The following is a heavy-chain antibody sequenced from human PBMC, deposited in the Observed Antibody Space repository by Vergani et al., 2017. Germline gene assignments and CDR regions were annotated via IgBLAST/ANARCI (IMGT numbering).Heavy chain of an antibody. CDR1: GFTFSSYW. V-gene: IGHV3-7*03. CDR2: IKQEGSEK. CDR3: ASEPNPDLYNWFDP. Sequence: EVQLVESGGGLVQPGGSLRLSCAASGFTFSSYWMSWVRQAPGKGLEWVANIKQEGSEKYYVDSVKGRFTISRDNAKNSLYLQMNSLRAEDTAVYYCASEPNPDLYNWFDPWGQGTLVTVSS. J-gene: IGHJ5*02.